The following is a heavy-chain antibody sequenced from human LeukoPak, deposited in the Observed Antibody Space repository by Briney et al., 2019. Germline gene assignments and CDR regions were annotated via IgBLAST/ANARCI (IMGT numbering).Heavy chain of an antibody. CDR1: GGSFSGYY. D-gene: IGHD4-17*01. V-gene: IGHV4-34*01. Sequence: SETLSLTCAVYGGSFSGYYWSWIRQPPGKGLEWIGEINHSGSTNYNPSLKSRVTISVDASKNQFSLKLSSVTAADTAVYYCASLAVTTNYYYYYMDVWGKGTTVTVSS. CDR3: ASLAVTTNYYYYYMDV. CDR2: INHSGST. J-gene: IGHJ6*03.